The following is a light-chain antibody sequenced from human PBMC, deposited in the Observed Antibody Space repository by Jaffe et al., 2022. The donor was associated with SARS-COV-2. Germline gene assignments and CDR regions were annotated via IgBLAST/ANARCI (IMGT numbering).Light chain of an antibody. Sequence: DIVMTQSPDSLAVSLGERATINCKSSQSVFYSSINRNYLAWYQQKPGQPPKLLIYWASTRESGVPDRFSGSGSGTDFTLTISSLQAEDVAVYYCQQYYSPPYTFGQGTKLEIK. CDR2: WAS. CDR1: QSVFYSSINRNY. V-gene: IGKV4-1*01. CDR3: QQYYSPPYT. J-gene: IGKJ2*01.